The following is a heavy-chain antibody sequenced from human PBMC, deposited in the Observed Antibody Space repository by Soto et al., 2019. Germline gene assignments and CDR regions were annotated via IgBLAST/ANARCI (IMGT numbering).Heavy chain of an antibody. V-gene: IGHV4-4*02. J-gene: IGHJ4*02. CDR2: VYHSGTT. CDR1: GASIGTNNW. D-gene: IGHD5-12*01. Sequence: PSETLSLTCAVSGASIGTNNWWSWVRQPPGKGLEWIGEVYHSGTTNCNPSLKSRVTISIDKSKNQFSLTLTSMTAADTALYYCAVPGRGDFDYWSQGTQVTVSS. CDR3: AVPGRGDFDY.